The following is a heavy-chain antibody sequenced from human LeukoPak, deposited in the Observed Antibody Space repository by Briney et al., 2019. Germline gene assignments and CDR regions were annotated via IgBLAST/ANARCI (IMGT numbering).Heavy chain of an antibody. V-gene: IGHV4-59*01. CDR2: IYYSGST. CDR1: GGSISSYY. J-gene: IGHJ3*02. Sequence: SETLSLTCTVSGGSISSYYWSWIRQPPGKGLEWIGYIYYSGSTNYNPSLKSRVTISVDTPKNQFSLKLSSVTAADTAVYYCATEGIVGATRGAVAFDIWGQGTMVTVSS. D-gene: IGHD1-26*01. CDR3: ATEGIVGATRGAVAFDI.